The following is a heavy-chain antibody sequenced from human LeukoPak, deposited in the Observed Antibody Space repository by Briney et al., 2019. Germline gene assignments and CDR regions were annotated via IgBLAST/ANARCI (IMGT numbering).Heavy chain of an antibody. D-gene: IGHD3-22*01. V-gene: IGHV3-33*01. J-gene: IGHJ4*02. Sequence: GGSLRLSCAASGFTFSSYGMDWVRQAPGKGLEWVAFIWYDGSNRYYADSVKGRFTISRDNSKNTLYLQMNSLRAEDTAVYYCARTAEEYYYDSSGYCDYWGQGTLVTVSS. CDR3: ARTAEEYYYDSSGYCDY. CDR1: GFTFSSYG. CDR2: IWYDGSNR.